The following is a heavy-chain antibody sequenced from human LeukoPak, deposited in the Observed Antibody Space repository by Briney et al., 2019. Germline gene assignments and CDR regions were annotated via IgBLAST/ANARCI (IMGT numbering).Heavy chain of an antibody. CDR3: ARGCGSTSCYDY. CDR2: IYSGGST. V-gene: IGHV3-66*02. CDR1: GLIVSTNY. J-gene: IGHJ4*02. D-gene: IGHD2-2*01. Sequence: GGSLRLPCAASGLIVSTNYMSWVRQAPGKGLEWVSVIYSGGSTYYADSVKGRFTISRDNSKNTLYLQMNSLRAEDTAVYYCARGCGSTSCYDYWGQGTLVTVSS.